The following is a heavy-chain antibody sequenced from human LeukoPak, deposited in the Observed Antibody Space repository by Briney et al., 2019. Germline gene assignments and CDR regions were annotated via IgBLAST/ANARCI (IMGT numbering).Heavy chain of an antibody. D-gene: IGHD3-16*02. CDR3: ARELYYDYVWGSYRPPDY. CDR1: GYTFTSYG. CDR2: ISAYNGNT. J-gene: IGHJ4*02. V-gene: IGHV1-18*01. Sequence: ASVKVSCKASGYTFTSYGISWVRQAPGQGLEWMGWISAYNGNTNYAQKLQGRVTMTTDTSTSTAYMELRSLRSDDTAVYYCARELYYDYVWGSYRPPDYWGQGTLVTVPS.